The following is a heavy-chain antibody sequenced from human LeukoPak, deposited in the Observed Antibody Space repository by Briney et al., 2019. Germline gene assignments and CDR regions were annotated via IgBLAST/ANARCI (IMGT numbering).Heavy chain of an antibody. CDR1: GGSLSSYY. J-gene: IGHJ4*02. V-gene: IGHV4-59*01. Sequence: SQTLSLTCTVSGGSLSSYYWSWLRHPPGKGLEWVGYIYYSGSTNYNPSLKRRVTISVDPSKNQFSLKLSSVTAADTAVCYCARGLSSSLFDYWGQGTLVTVSS. CDR3: ARGLSSSLFDY. CDR2: IYYSGST. D-gene: IGHD6-6*01.